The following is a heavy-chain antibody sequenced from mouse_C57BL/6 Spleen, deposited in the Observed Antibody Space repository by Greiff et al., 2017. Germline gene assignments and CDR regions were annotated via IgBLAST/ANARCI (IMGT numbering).Heavy chain of an antibody. Sequence: DVMLVESGEGLVKPGGSLKLSCAASGFTFSSYAMSWVRQTPEKRLEWVAYISSGGDYIYYADTVKGRFTISRDNARNTLYLQMSSLKSEDTAMYYCTRGGITTEGYAMDYWGQGTSVTVAS. CDR1: GFTFSSYA. D-gene: IGHD1-1*01. CDR3: TRGGITTEGYAMDY. J-gene: IGHJ4*01. V-gene: IGHV5-9-1*02. CDR2: ISSGGDYI.